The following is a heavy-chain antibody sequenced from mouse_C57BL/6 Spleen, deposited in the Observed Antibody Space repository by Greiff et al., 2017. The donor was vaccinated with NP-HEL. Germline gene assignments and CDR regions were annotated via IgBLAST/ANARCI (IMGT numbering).Heavy chain of an antibody. CDR3: ARLHYDHAGFAY. CDR2: ISGGGGNT. V-gene: IGHV5-9*01. CDR1: GFTFSSYT. Sequence: EVQRVESGGGLVKPGGSLKLSCAASGFTFSSYTMSWVRQTPEKRLEWVATISGGGGNTYYPDSVKGRFTISRDNAKNTLYLQMSSLRSEDTALYYCARLHYDHAGFAYWGQGTLVTVSA. D-gene: IGHD2-4*01. J-gene: IGHJ3*01.